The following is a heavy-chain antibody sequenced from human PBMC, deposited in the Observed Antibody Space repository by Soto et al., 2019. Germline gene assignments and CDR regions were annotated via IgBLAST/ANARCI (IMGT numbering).Heavy chain of an antibody. J-gene: IGHJ6*02. CDR1: GFTFSSYG. Sequence: PGGSLRLSCAASGFTFSSYGMHWVRQAPGKGLEWVAVIWYDGSNKYYADSVKGRFTISRDNSKNTLYLQMNSLRAEDTAVYYCARLGDRDSSRWYVYYYYGMDVWGQGTTVTVSS. CDR2: IWYDGSNK. V-gene: IGHV3-33*01. CDR3: ARLGDRDSSRWYVYYYYGMDV. D-gene: IGHD6-13*01.